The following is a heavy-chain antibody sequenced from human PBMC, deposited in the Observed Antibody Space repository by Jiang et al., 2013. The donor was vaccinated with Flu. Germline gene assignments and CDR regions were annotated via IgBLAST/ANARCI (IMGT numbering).Heavy chain of an antibody. CDR1: SYW. CDR2: IYPGDSDT. J-gene: IGHJ4*02. CDR3: ARPIAVAAWGYFDY. V-gene: IGHV5-51*01. D-gene: IGHD6-19*01. Sequence: SYWIGWVRQMPGKGLEWMGIIYPGDSDTRYSPSFQGQVTISADKSISTAYLQWSSLKASDTAMYYCARPIAVAAWGYFDYWGQGTLVTVSS.